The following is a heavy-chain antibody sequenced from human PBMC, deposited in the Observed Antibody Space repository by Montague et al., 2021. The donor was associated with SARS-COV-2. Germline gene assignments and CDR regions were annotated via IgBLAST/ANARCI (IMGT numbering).Heavy chain of an antibody. CDR2: IYYSGST. CDR3: ARDPRYDSSGYYIGSAFDI. V-gene: IGHV4-31*03. J-gene: IGHJ3*02. D-gene: IGHD3-22*01. Sequence: TLSLTCTVSGGSISSGGYYWSWIRQHPGKGLEWIGYIYYSGSTYYNPSLKSRVTISVDTSKNQFSLELSSVTAADTAVYYCARDPRYDSSGYYIGSAFDIWGQGTMVTVSS. CDR1: GGSISSGGYY.